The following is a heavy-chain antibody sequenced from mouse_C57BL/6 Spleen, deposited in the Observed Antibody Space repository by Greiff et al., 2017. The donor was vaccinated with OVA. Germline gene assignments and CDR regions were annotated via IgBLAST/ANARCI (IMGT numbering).Heavy chain of an antibody. Sequence: VQLQQSGPELVKPGASVKLSCKASGYAFSSSWMNWVKQRPGKGLEWIGRIYPGDGDTNYNGKFKGKATLTADKSSSTAYMQLSSLTSEDSAVDFCAREDNDYAMDYWGQGTSVTVSS. V-gene: IGHV1-82*01. CDR1: GYAFSSSW. J-gene: IGHJ4*01. CDR3: AREDNDYAMDY. CDR2: IYPGDGDT.